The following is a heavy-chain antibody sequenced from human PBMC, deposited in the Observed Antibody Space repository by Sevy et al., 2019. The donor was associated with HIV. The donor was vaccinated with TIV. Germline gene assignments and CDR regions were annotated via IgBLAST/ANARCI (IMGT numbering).Heavy chain of an antibody. Sequence: GGSLRPSCAASGFTFSSYWMHWVRQAPGKGLVWVSRINSDGSSTLYADSVKGRFTISRDNAKNTLYLQMNSLRADDTAVYYCARRTLGGWELLGSFDIWGQGTMVTVSS. CDR1: GFTFSSYW. V-gene: IGHV3-74*01. J-gene: IGHJ3*02. CDR3: ARRTLGGWELLGSFDI. CDR2: INSDGSST. D-gene: IGHD2-15*01.